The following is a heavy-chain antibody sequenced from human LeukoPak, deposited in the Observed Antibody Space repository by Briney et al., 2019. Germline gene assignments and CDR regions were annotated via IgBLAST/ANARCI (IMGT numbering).Heavy chain of an antibody. J-gene: IGHJ4*02. CDR1: GFTFSSYS. CDR3: ASKKGLTVPYYFDY. V-gene: IGHV3-48*01. Sequence: GGSLRLSCAASGFTFSSYSMNWVRQAPGKGLEWVSYISSSSSTIYYADSVKGRFTTSRDNAKNSLYLQMNSLRAEDTAVYYCASKKGLTVPYYFDYWGQGTLVTVSS. CDR2: ISSSSSTI. D-gene: IGHD2-2*01.